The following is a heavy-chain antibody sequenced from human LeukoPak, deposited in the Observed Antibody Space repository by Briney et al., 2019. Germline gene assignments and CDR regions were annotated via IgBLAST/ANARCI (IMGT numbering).Heavy chain of an antibody. V-gene: IGHV3-30*18. D-gene: IGHD2-15*01. J-gene: IGHJ4*02. CDR2: ISYDGSNK. CDR3: AKDRGYCSGGSCMRIDY. Sequence: PGGSLRLSCAASGFTFSSYGMHWVRQAPGKGLEWVAVISYDGSNKYYADSVKGRFTISSDNSKNTLYLQMNSLRAEDTAVYYCAKDRGYCSGGSCMRIDYWGQGTLVAVSS. CDR1: GFTFSSYG.